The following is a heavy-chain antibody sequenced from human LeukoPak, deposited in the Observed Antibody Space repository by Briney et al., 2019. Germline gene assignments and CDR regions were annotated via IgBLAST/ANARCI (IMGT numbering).Heavy chain of an antibody. Sequence: GGSLRLSCAASGFTFSNYGMNWVRQAPGKGLEWVSGISGSGGTTYYADSVKGRFTISRDNSKNSLSLQVSSLRAEDPAVYYCAKTNGYYSDWGQGTLVTVSS. CDR3: AKTNGYYSD. CDR2: ISGSGGTT. D-gene: IGHD3-22*01. CDR1: GFTFSNYG. J-gene: IGHJ4*02. V-gene: IGHV3-23*01.